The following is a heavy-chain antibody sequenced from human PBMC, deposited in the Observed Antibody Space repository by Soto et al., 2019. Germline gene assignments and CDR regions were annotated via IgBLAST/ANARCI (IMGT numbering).Heavy chain of an antibody. CDR1: AFTFSDYY. CDR2: ISTSSSYT. J-gene: IGHJ4*02. CDR3: VIASREIDS. Sequence: QVQLVESGGGLVKPGGSLRLSCAASAFTFSDYYMTWIRQAPGKGLEWVSFISTSSSYTVYADSVKGRFTVSRDDAKNSLYLQMNSLRAEDTAVYYCVIASREIDSWGQGTLVTVSS. V-gene: IGHV3-11*06.